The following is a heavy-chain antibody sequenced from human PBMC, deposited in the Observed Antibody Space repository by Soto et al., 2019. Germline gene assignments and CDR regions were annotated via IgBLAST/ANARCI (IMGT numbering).Heavy chain of an antibody. J-gene: IGHJ4*02. Sequence: QVQLVESGGGVVQPGTSLRVSCVASGFSFSTFVMHWIRRAPGKGLEWVAGMWHDGTNKKYADFVKGRFTISRDNSKNTLYLQMRSLRGDDTAVYYCARGVSGSGYFDYWGQGTLVSVSS. CDR2: MWHDGTNK. CDR1: GFSFSTFV. CDR3: ARGVSGSGYFDY. V-gene: IGHV3-33*01. D-gene: IGHD3-10*01.